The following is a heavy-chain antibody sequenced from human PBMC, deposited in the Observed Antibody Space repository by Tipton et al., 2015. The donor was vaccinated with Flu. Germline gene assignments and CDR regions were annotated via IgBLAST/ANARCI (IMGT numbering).Heavy chain of an antibody. CDR3: ARGRGAAAGYFDY. CDR1: GGSFNNYY. V-gene: IGHV4-4*07. D-gene: IGHD6-13*01. J-gene: IGHJ4*02. Sequence: TLSLTCIVSGGSFNNYYWSWIRQPAGKGLEWIGRILNSGSTTYNPSLSSRVSMSVDTSKNQFSLRLSSMTDAATAVYFCARGRGAAAGYFDYWGQGTLVTVSS. CDR2: ILNSGST.